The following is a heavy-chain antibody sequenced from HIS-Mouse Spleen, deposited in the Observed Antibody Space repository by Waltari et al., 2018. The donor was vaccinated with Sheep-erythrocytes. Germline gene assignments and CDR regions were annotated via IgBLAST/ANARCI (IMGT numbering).Heavy chain of an antibody. Sequence: QLQLQESGPGLVKPSETLSLTCTVSGGSISSSSYYWGWIRQPPGKGLEWIGSIYYSGSSYDNPALKSRGTISVDTSKNQFSLKLSSVTAADTAVYYCARLYYYDSSGYYFDYWGQVTLVTVSS. V-gene: IGHV4-39*01. CDR1: GGSISSSSYY. CDR3: ARLYYYDSSGYYFDY. CDR2: IYYSGSS. D-gene: IGHD3-22*01. J-gene: IGHJ4*02.